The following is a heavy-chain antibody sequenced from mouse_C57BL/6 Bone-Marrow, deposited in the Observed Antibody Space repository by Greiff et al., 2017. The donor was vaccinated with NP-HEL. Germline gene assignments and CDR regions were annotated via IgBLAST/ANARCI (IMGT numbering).Heavy chain of an antibody. CDR3: ARDGEFITTVVDWYFDV. CDR2: INPNNGGT. CDR1: GYTFTDYY. V-gene: IGHV1-26*01. D-gene: IGHD1-1*01. Sequence: EVQLQQSGPELVKPGASVKISCKASGYTFTDYYMNWVKQSHGKSLEWIGDINPNNGGTSYNQKFKGKATLTVDKSSSTAYMELRSLTSEESAVYYCARDGEFITTVVDWYFDVWGTGTTVTVSS. J-gene: IGHJ1*03.